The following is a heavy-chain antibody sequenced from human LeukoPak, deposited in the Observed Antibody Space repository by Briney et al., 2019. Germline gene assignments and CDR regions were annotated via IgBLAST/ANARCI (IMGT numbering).Heavy chain of an antibody. J-gene: IGHJ4*02. V-gene: IGHV4-59*01. CDR3: ARDSGVIEGMFDY. D-gene: IGHD3-22*01. CDR2: IYYSGST. Sequence: SETLSLTCTVSGGSISSYYWSWIRQPPGKGLEWIGCIYYSGSTNYNPSLKSRVTISVDTSKNQFSLKLSSVTAADTAVYYCARDSGVIEGMFDYWGQGTLVTVSS. CDR1: GGSISSYY.